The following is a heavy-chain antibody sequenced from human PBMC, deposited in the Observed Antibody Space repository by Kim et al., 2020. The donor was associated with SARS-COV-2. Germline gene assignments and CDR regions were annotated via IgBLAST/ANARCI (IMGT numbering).Heavy chain of an antibody. CDR2: ISSSSSTI. CDR1: GFTFSSYS. CDR3: ARGWDYYDRSGSNAFEI. Sequence: GGSLRLSCAASGFTFSSYSMNWVRQAPGKGLEWVSYISSSSSTIYYADSVKGRFTISRDNAKNSLYLQMNSLRAEDTAVYYCARGWDYYDRSGSNAFEIWGQGTMVTVSS. J-gene: IGHJ3*02. V-gene: IGHV3-48*01. D-gene: IGHD3-22*01.